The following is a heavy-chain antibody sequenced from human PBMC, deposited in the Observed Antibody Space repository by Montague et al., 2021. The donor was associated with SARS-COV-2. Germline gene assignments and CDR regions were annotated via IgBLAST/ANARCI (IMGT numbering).Heavy chain of an antibody. J-gene: IGHJ6*03. CDR3: ARDGVLRCFDWSPYYHNYMDV. D-gene: IGHD3-9*01. CDR2: INSDGSST. Sequence: SLRLSCAASGFTFSSYWMHWVRQAPGKGLVWVSRINSDGSSTSYADSVKGRFTISRDKAKHTLYLQMNSLRAEDTAVYYLARDGVLRCFDWSPYYHNYMDVWGKGTTVTVSS. V-gene: IGHV3-74*01. CDR1: GFTFSSYW.